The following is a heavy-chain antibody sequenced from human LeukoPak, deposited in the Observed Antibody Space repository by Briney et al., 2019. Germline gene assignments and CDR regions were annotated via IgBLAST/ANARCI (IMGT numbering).Heavy chain of an antibody. CDR2: ISYDGSNK. CDR1: GFTFSSYG. D-gene: IGHD3-9*01. J-gene: IGHJ4*02. V-gene: IGHV3-30*18. Sequence: GGSLRLSCAASGFTFSSYGMHWVCQAPGKGLEWVAVISYDGSNKYYADSVKGRFTISRDNSKNTLYLQMNSLRAEDTAVYYCAKDPGTSWRYLDWFYDYWGQGTLVTVSS. CDR3: AKDPGTSWRYLDWFYDY.